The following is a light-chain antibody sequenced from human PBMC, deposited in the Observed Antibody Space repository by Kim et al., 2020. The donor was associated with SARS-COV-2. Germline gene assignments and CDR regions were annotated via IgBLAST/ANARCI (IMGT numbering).Light chain of an antibody. V-gene: IGKV1-8*01. Sequence: SASIVDRVTFTCRASQGVSTYLAWYQQKPGKAPNLLIYAASTLQGGVPSRFSGSGSGTEFTLTISCLQSEDFATYYCQQYSSYPRTFGQGTKLEI. CDR1: QGVSTY. J-gene: IGKJ2*01. CDR2: AAS. CDR3: QQYSSYPRT.